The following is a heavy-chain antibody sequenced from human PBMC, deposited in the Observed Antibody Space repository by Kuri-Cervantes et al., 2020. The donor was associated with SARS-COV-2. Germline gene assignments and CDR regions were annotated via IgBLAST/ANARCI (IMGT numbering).Heavy chain of an antibody. J-gene: IGHJ4*02. D-gene: IGHD6-19*01. CDR3: ARDIAVASGYYFDY. V-gene: IGHV4-4*07. Sequence: GSLRLSCTVSGGSISSYYWSWIRQPAGKGLEWIGRIYTSGSTNYNPSLKSRVTISVDTSKNQFSLKLSSVTTADTAVYYCARDIAVASGYYFDYWGQGTLVTVSS. CDR1: GGSISSYY. CDR2: IYTSGST.